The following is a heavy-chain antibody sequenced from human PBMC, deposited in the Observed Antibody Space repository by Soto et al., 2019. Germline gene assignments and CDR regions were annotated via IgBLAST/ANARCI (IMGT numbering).Heavy chain of an antibody. J-gene: IGHJ4*02. Sequence: GGSLRLSCAASGFPFSSSWMDWVRQAPGKGLEWVANINQDGSQTYYADSVKSRFTVSRDNAENSVYLQMNTLRVEDTAVSYSSRSLDFWGQGTLVTVSS. V-gene: IGHV3-7*01. CDR2: INQDGSQT. CDR1: GFPFSSSW. CDR3: SRSLDF. D-gene: IGHD1-26*01.